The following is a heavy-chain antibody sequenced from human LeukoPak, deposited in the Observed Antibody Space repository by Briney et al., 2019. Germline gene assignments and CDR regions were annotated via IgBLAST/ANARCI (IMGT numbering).Heavy chain of an antibody. V-gene: IGHV3-23*01. CDR3: AKAPSKYCSGGSCYFDY. J-gene: IGHJ4*02. CDR2: ISGSGGST. Sequence: GSLRLSCAASGFTFSSYAMSWVRQAPGKGLEWVSAISGSGGSTYYADSVKGRFTISRDNSKNTLYLQMSSLRAEDTAVYYCAKAPSKYCSGGSCYFDYWGQGTLVTVSS. D-gene: IGHD2-15*01. CDR1: GFTFSSYA.